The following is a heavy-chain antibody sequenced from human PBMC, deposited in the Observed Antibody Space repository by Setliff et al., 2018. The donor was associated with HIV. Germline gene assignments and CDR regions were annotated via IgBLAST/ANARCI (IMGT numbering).Heavy chain of an antibody. CDR2: IYYSGST. CDR1: GYSISSGYY. J-gene: IGHJ6*02. V-gene: IGHV4-38-2*02. CDR3: ARETGYSPSRYYYYGMDV. Sequence: LSLTCAVSGYSISSGYYWGWIRQPPGKGLEWIGYIYYSGSTSYKRSLKSRVTISVDTSKNQFSLKLSSVTAADTAVYYCARETGYSPSRYYYYGMDVWGQGTTVTVSS. D-gene: IGHD3-9*01.